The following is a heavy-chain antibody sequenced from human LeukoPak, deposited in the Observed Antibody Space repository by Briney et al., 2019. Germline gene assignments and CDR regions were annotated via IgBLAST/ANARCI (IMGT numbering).Heavy chain of an antibody. D-gene: IGHD3-9*01. J-gene: IGHJ4*02. V-gene: IGHV3-9*01. CDR1: GFTFDDYA. CDR2: ISWNSGSI. CDR3: ARVSYDILTGYSYIDY. Sequence: GGSLRLSCAASGFTFDDYAIHWVRQAPGKGLESVSGISWNSGSIDYADSVKGRFTISRDNAKNSLYLQMNSLRAEDTAVYYCARVSYDILTGYSYIDYWGQGTLVTVSS.